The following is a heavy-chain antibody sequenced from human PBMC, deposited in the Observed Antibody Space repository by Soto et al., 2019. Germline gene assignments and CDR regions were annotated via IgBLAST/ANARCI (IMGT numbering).Heavy chain of an antibody. Sequence: GASVKVSCKASGYTFTSYAMHWVRQAPGQRLEWMGWINAGNGNTKYSQKFQGRVTMTTDTSTSTAYMELRSLRSDDTAVYYCARDPALGGPFDYWGQGTLVTVSS. V-gene: IGHV1-3*01. CDR3: ARDPALGGPFDY. J-gene: IGHJ4*02. CDR2: INAGNGNT. D-gene: IGHD3-16*01. CDR1: GYTFTSYA.